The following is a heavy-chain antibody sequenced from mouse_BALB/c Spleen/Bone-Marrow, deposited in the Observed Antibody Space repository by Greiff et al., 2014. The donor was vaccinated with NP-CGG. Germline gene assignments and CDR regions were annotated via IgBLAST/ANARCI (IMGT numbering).Heavy chain of an antibody. CDR1: GYTFTYYT. CDR2: INPSSGYT. D-gene: IGHD2-4*01. Sequence: VQLVESAAELARPGASVKVSCKTSGYTFTYYTMHWVKQRPGQGLEWIGYINPSSGYTDYNQKFKDKTTLTTDKSSSTAYLQLSSLTSEDSAVYYCVRENYDYDGDAMDYWGQGTSVTVSS. CDR3: VRENYDYDGDAMDY. V-gene: IGHV1-4*02. J-gene: IGHJ4*01.